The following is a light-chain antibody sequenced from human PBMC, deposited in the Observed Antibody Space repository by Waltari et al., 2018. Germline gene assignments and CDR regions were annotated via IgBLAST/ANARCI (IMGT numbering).Light chain of an antibody. CDR2: ETS. CDR1: PTIYQS. J-gene: IGKJ2*01. V-gene: IGKV1-39*01. Sequence: CLESPTIYQSLNVHQRRPGEAPKRLISETSTLQRGVPSRFSGRGSGTEFTLTISRLQPEDFGTYYCQQSYTLPYTFGQGTKLDI. CDR3: QQSYTLPYT.